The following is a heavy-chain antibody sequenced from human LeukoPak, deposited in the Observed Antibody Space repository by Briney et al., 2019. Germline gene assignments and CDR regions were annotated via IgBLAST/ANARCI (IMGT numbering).Heavy chain of an antibody. V-gene: IGHV3-30*03. CDR2: MSYDGSNK. CDR1: GFTFSFYG. Sequence: GRSLRLSCAASGFTFSFYGMHWVRLAPGKGLQWVAVMSYDGSNKHYADSVKGRFTISRDNSKNTLYLQMNSLRAEDTALYYCAREILTGYAFDIWGQGTMVTISS. D-gene: IGHD7-27*01. CDR3: AREILTGYAFDI. J-gene: IGHJ3*02.